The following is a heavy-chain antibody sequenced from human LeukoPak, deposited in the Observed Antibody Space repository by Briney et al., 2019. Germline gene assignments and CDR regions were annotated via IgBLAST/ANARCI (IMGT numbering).Heavy chain of an antibody. V-gene: IGHV3-48*04. CDR2: ISSSSSTI. J-gene: IGHJ3*02. Sequence: GGSLRLSCAASGFTFSSYSMNWVRQAPGKGLEWVSYISSSSSTIYYADSVKGRFTISRDNAKNSLYLQMNSLRAEDTAVYYCARAVPDMKSLGPFDAFDIWGQGTMVTVSS. CDR3: ARAVPDMKSLGPFDAFDI. CDR1: GFTFSSYS. D-gene: IGHD3-16*01.